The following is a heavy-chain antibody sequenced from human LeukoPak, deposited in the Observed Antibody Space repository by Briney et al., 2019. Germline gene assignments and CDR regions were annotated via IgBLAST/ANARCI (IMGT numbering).Heavy chain of an antibody. Sequence: GGSLRLSCAALGSTFGGYAMGWVRKAPGRGLGWVSAISGSGGSTYYADSVKGRFTISRDNSKNTLYLQMNGLRAEDTAVYYCAKDGTRGYSYGPYYYMDVWGKGTTVTVSS. CDR2: ISGSGGST. CDR1: GSTFGGYA. V-gene: IGHV3-23*01. CDR3: AKDGTRGYSYGPYYYMDV. D-gene: IGHD5-18*01. J-gene: IGHJ6*03.